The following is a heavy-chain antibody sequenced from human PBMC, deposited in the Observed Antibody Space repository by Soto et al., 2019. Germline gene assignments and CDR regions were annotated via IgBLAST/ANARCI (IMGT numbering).Heavy chain of an antibody. Sequence: GGSLRLSCAASGFTLSSYSMNWVRQAPGKGLEWVSSISSSSSYIYYADSVKGRFTISRDNAKNSLYLQMNSLRAEDTAVYYCARDRSVLIQDTVTSERNYYYYYMDVWGKGTTVTVSS. CDR2: ISSSSSYI. CDR3: ARDRSVLIQDTVTSERNYYYYYMDV. J-gene: IGHJ6*03. D-gene: IGHD4-4*01. CDR1: GFTLSSYS. V-gene: IGHV3-21*01.